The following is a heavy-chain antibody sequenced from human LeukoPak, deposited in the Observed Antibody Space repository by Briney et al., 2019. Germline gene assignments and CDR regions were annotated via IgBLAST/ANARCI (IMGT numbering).Heavy chain of an antibody. CDR2: INHSGST. Sequence: PSETLSLTCAVYGGSFSGYYWSWIRQPPGKGLEWIGEINHSGSTNYNPSLKSRATISVDTSKNQFSLKLSSVTAADTAVYYCARGYMWGYSYGYAHDYWGQGTLVTVSS. J-gene: IGHJ4*02. CDR1: GGSFSGYY. CDR3: ARGYMWGYSYGYAHDY. D-gene: IGHD5-18*01. V-gene: IGHV4-34*01.